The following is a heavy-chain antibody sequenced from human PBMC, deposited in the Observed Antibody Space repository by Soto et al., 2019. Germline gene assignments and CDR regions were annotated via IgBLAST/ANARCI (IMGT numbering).Heavy chain of an antibody. CDR2: IYPGDSDT. CDR1: GYSFTTYW. Sequence: PGESLKISCKGSGYSFTTYWIAWVRQMPGKGLEWMGNIYPGDSDTRYSPSFQGQVTISADKSTSTAYLQWGRLRASDTAIYYCARQATPGLFDYWGQGALVTSPQ. CDR3: ARQATPGLFDY. V-gene: IGHV5-51*01. J-gene: IGHJ4*02.